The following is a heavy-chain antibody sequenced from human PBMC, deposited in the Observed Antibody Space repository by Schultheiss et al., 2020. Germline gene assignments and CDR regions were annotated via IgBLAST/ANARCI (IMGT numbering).Heavy chain of an antibody. D-gene: IGHD3-3*01. V-gene: IGHV1-2*06. CDR2: INPNSGGT. J-gene: IGHJ6*03. Sequence: ASVKVSCKASGYTFIGYYLHWVRQAPGQGLEWMGRINPNSGGTNYAHKFQGRVTMTSDTSISTAYMELSRLTSDDTAVYYCASQPHHYDFWSGYYLYYMDVWGKGTTVTVSS. CDR1: GYTFIGYY. CDR3: ASQPHHYDFWSGYYLYYMDV.